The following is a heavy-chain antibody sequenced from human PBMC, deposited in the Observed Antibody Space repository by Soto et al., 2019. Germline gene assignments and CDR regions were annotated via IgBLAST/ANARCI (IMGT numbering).Heavy chain of an antibody. D-gene: IGHD2-8*01. CDR1: GFSLSTYW. Sequence: EVQLVESGGGLVQPGGSLRLSCVASGFSLSTYWMSWVRQAPGKGLEWVANIKQDGSDQNYVDSVKGRFTISRDNAKNSLYLQMNRLRAEDTAVYYCARQHNGYGAYWGQGTLVTVSS. J-gene: IGHJ4*03. V-gene: IGHV3-7*01. CDR3: ARQHNGYGAY. CDR2: IKQDGSDQ.